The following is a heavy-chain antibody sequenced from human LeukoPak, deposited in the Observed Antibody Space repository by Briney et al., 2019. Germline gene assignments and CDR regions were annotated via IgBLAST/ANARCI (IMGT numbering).Heavy chain of an antibody. J-gene: IGHJ4*02. Sequence: PGGSLRRSCAASGFSFCSYSMKWVGPAPGKGLEGVSSISCSSSYYYYAVSVKGRFTISRDNAKNSLYLQMNSLRAEDTAVYYCAKDDYGNSKVALDYWGQGTLVTVSS. CDR2: ISCSSSYY. V-gene: IGHV3-21*01. D-gene: IGHD4-11*01. CDR3: AKDDYGNSKVALDY. CDR1: GFSFCSYS.